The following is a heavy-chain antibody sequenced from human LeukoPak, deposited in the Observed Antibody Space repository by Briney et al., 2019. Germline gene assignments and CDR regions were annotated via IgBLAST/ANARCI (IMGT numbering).Heavy chain of an antibody. D-gene: IGHD6-19*01. CDR3: ARSLGIAVAGKWSHDY. CDR2: INHSGST. CDR1: GGSFSGYY. Sequence: PSETLSLTCAVYGGSFSGYYWSWIRQPPGKGLEWIGEINHSGSTNYNPSLKSRVTISVDTSKNQFSLKLSSVTAADTAVYYCARSLGIAVAGKWSHDYWGQGTLVTVSS. J-gene: IGHJ4*02. V-gene: IGHV4-34*01.